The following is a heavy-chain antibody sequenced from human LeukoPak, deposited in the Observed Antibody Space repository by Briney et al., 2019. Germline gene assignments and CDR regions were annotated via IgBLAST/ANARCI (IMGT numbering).Heavy chain of an antibody. CDR3: MSWGGGINF. CDR1: GIPFRAFF. D-gene: IGHD3-16*01. J-gene: IGHJ4*02. Sequence: GGSLRLSCEGSGIPFRAFFMNWVRLVPGKGLEWVANINEYGNDKRYVDSVKGRFTTSRDNAKNTLYLQMDSLRAEDTAVYYRMSWGGGINFWGQGSLVIVSS. V-gene: IGHV3-7*01. CDR2: INEYGNDK.